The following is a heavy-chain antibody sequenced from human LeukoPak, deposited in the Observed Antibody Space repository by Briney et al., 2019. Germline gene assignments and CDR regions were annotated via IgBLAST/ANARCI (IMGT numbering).Heavy chain of an antibody. CDR3: AKSGYSSSWYDLGYYFDY. D-gene: IGHD6-13*01. CDR2: ISGSGGST. V-gene: IGHV3-23*01. CDR1: GFTFSSYA. Sequence: PGGSLRLSCAASGFTFSSYAMSWVRQAPGKGLEWVSAISGSGGSTYYADSVKGRFTISRDNSKDTLYLQMNSLRAEDTAVYYCAKSGYSSSWYDLGYYFDYWGQGTWSPSPQ. J-gene: IGHJ4*02.